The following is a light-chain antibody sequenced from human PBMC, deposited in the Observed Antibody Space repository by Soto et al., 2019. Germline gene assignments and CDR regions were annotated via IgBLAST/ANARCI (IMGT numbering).Light chain of an antibody. J-gene: IGKJ1*01. CDR3: HQYGSSPQT. Sequence: IVLTQSPGTLSLSLGERATLSCRASQSVSSNYLAWYQQKPGQAPRLLIYGASTRATGIPDRFSGGGSGTDFTLTISRLEPEDFAVYYCHQYGSSPQTFGQGTKVEIK. CDR1: QSVSSNY. CDR2: GAS. V-gene: IGKV3-20*01.